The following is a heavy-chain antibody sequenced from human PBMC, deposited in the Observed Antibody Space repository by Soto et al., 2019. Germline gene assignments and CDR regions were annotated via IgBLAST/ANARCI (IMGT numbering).Heavy chain of an antibody. CDR2: ISYSGST. J-gene: IGHJ4*02. Sequence: SETLSLTCTVSDAGGSISSYLWSWIRQPPGKGLEWIGYISYSGSTNYNPSLKSRVTILVDRSKNQFSLKLSSVTAADTAVYYCARDGGRVELNTYFDYWGLGTLVTVSS. CDR1: DAGGSISSYL. CDR3: ARDGGRVELNTYFDY. D-gene: IGHD1-7*01. V-gene: IGHV4-59*01.